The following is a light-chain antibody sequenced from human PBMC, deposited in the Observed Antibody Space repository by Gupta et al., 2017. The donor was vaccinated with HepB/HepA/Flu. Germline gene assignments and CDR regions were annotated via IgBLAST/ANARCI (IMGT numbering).Light chain of an antibody. CDR2: WAS. J-gene: IGKJ2*01. CDR1: QSVLYSSNNKNY. V-gene: IGKV4-1*01. CDR3: QQDDSTPYT. Sequence: DIVMTQSPDSLAVSLGERATINCKSSQSVLYSSNNKNYLAWFQQKPGQPPKLLIYWASTRKSGVPDRFSGSGSGTDFTLTISSLQAEDVAVYYCQQDDSTPYTFGQATKMEIK.